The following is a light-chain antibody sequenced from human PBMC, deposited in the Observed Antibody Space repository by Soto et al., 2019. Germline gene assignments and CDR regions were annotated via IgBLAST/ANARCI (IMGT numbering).Light chain of an antibody. V-gene: IGLV2-14*03. CDR2: DVS. J-gene: IGLJ2*01. CDR3: SSYTSSSTLV. Sequence: QSVLTQPASVSGSPGQSITISCTGTSSDVGGYSYVSWYQHHPGKAPKLMIYDVSNRPSGVSNRFSGSKSGNTASLTISGLQAEDEADYYCSSYTSSSTLVFGGGTKVTVL. CDR1: SSDVGGYSY.